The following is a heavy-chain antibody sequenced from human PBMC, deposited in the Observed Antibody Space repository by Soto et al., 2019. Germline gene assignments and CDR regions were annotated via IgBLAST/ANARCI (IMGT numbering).Heavy chain of an antibody. CDR3: ARAIWESYGMDV. CDR2: ISSNGGST. CDR1: GFTFSSYA. D-gene: IGHD3-9*01. Sequence: EVQLVESGGGVVQPGGSLRLSCAASGFTFSSYAMHWVRQAPGKGLEYVSAISSNGGSTYYANSVKGRFTISRDNSKNTLYLQMGSLRAEDMAVYYCARAIWESYGMDVWGQGTTVTVSS. J-gene: IGHJ6*02. V-gene: IGHV3-64*01.